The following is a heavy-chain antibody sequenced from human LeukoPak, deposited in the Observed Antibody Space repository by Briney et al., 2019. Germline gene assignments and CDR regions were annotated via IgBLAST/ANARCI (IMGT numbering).Heavy chain of an antibody. D-gene: IGHD2-15*01. CDR2: IYPGDSDI. CDR3: ARLNLEGKSILETSISP. CDR1: GYSFSRYW. V-gene: IGHV5-51*01. J-gene: IGHJ5*02. Sequence: GESLKISCKGSGYSFSRYWIGWVRQMAGKGLEWMGIIYPGDSDIRYSPPFQGQVTISADKSISTAYLQWSSLKASDTAIYYCARLNLEGKSILETSISPWGQGTLVTVSS.